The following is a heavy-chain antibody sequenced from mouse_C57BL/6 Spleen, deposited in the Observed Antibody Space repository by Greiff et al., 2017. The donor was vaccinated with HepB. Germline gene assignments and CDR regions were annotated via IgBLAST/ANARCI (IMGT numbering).Heavy chain of an antibody. V-gene: IGHV5-12*01. Sequence: EVKVEESGGGLVQPGGSLKLSCAASGFTFSDYYMYWVRQTPEKRLEWVAYISNGGGSTYYPDTVKGRFTIARDNAKNTLYLQMSRLKSEDTAMYYCARRITTVVAPAMDYWGQGTSVTVSS. CDR1: GFTFSDYY. D-gene: IGHD1-1*01. J-gene: IGHJ4*01. CDR2: ISNGGGST. CDR3: ARRITTVVAPAMDY.